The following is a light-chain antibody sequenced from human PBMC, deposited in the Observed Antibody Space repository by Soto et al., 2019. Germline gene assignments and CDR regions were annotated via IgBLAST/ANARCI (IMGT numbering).Light chain of an antibody. CDR1: SSAVGGYNY. CDR2: DVS. V-gene: IGLV2-14*01. CDR3: SPYPSSGSLGG. Sequence: QSVLTQPASVSGSPGQSISISCTGTSSAVGGYNYVSWYQQHPGKAPQLMIYDVSDRPSGVSNRCSVYKSGNTASLTISVPHADDEADYYCSPYPSSGSLGGFGGGTKKTVL. J-gene: IGLJ2*01.